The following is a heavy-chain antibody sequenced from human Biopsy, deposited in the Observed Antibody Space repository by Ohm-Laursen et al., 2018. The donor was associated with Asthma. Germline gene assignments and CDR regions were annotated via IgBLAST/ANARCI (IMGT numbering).Heavy chain of an antibody. V-gene: IGHV3-30*03. J-gene: IGHJ3*02. CDR2: VSSDGHNI. D-gene: IGHD3-22*01. CDR1: GFVFSQCG. Sequence: SLRLSCTASGFVFSQCGMHWVRQGPGKGLERVALVSSDGHNIYYEDSVKGRFTISRDNSRNRLYLQINRLTVEDSAVYFCARQSGQDNGDSSAFDTWGQGTKVAVSS. CDR3: ARQSGQDNGDSSAFDT.